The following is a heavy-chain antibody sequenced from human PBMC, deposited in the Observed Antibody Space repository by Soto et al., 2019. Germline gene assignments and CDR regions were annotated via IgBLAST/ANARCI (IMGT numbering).Heavy chain of an antibody. CDR1: GGTLSDYA. J-gene: IGHJ6*02. Sequence: QVQLVQSVAEVKTPGSSVKVSCKASGGTLSDYAISWVRQAPGQGLEWMGGIMPTVDSANYAQNIQGRLTMSADESTSTATLELRSLRSDDTAVYYCAVAAVREIMAQESSGMAVWGQGTTVIVSS. CDR2: IMPTVDSA. D-gene: IGHD3-10*01. V-gene: IGHV1-69*01. CDR3: AVAAVREIMAQESSGMAV.